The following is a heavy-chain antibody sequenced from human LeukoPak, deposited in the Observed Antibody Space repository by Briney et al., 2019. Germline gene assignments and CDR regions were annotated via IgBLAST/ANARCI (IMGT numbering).Heavy chain of an antibody. Sequence: SETLSLTCTVSGDSMTNNYWSWIRQSPGKGLGWVGYVSYRGSTDYNASLKGRVTVSLDTSKSQFSLKMNSVSAADTAVYYCARVGSGSSYYFDSWGQGSLVTVSS. CDR1: GDSMTNNY. CDR3: ARVGSGSSYYFDS. V-gene: IGHV4-59*01. J-gene: IGHJ4*02. CDR2: VSYRGST. D-gene: IGHD3-10*01.